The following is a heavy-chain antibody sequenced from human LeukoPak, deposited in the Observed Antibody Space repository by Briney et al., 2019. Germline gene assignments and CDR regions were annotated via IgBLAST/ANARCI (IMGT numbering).Heavy chain of an antibody. CDR1: GGSINGYF. J-gene: IGHJ4*02. CDR3: ARGQTAAGEIWYFDY. D-gene: IGHD6-13*01. CDR2: VYFSGST. Sequence: SETLSLTCTVSGGSINGYFWSWIRQPPGKGLEWLGHVYFSGSTKYNPSLESRVAILIDTSKRQSSLKLSSVTAADTAVYYCARGQTAAGEIWYFDYWGQGSLLTVAS. V-gene: IGHV4-59*01.